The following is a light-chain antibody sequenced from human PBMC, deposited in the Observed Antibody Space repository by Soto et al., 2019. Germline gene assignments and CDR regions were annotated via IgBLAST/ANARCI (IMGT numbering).Light chain of an antibody. J-gene: IGKJ3*01. V-gene: IGKV3-20*01. CDR2: GAS. CDR1: QSVSSSY. Sequence: EIVLTQSPGTLSLSPGERATLPCRASQSVSSSYLAWYQQKPGQAPRLLIYGASSRATGIPDRFSGSVSGTDFTLTISRLEPEDFAVYYCQQYGSSPHTFGPGTKVDIK. CDR3: QQYGSSPHT.